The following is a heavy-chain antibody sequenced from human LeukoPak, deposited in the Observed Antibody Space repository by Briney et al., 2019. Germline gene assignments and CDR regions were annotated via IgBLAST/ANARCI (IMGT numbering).Heavy chain of an antibody. V-gene: IGHV4-59*01. CDR2: VYYSGST. Sequence: SETLSLTCTVSGGSISSYYWSWIRQPPGKGLESIGYVYYSGSTSYNPSLKSRVTISIDTPKNQFSLKLNSVTAADTAVYYCARAAYSSGFYFFGSWGQGTLVTVSS. CDR3: ARAAYSSGFYFFGS. CDR1: GGSISSYY. D-gene: IGHD3-22*01. J-gene: IGHJ4*02.